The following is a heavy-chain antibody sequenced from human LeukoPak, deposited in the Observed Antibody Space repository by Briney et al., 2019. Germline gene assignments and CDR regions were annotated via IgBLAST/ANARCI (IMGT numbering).Heavy chain of an antibody. CDR1: GYTFTSYY. Sequence: ASVKVSCKASGYTFTSYYMHWVRQAPGQGLEWMGIINPSGGSTSYAQKFQGGVTMTRDTSTSTVCMELSSLRSEDTAVYYYARGSSGSYYFDYWGQGTPVTVSS. CDR2: INPSGGST. CDR3: ARGSSGSYYFDY. V-gene: IGHV1-46*01. J-gene: IGHJ4*02. D-gene: IGHD1-26*01.